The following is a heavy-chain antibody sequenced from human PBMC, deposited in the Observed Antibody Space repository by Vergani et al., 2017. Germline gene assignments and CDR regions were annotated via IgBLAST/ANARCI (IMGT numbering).Heavy chain of an antibody. CDR3: ARDITMVRGPNEGGFDY. CDR1: GFTFSSYW. J-gene: IGHJ4*02. V-gene: IGHV3-7*01. CDR2: IKQDGSEK. D-gene: IGHD3-10*01. Sequence: EVQLVESGGGLVQPGGSLRLSCAASGFTFSSYWMSWVRQAPGKGLEWVANIKQDGSEKYYVDSVKGRFTIYRDNAKNSLYLQMNSLRAEDTAVYYCARDITMVRGPNEGGFDYWGQGTLVTVSS.